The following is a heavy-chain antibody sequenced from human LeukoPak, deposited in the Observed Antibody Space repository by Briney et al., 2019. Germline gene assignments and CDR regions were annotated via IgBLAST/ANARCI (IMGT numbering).Heavy chain of an antibody. CDR1: GGSFSSYC. Sequence: SETLSLTCPVYGGSFSSYCWYWARHPPGKGMGWHVLINISGRPKNNPSLKSRVTISVDTPKTQYSLILSYVTAAAPAGYDFARGQFQRDYWRQGTML. J-gene: IGHJ4*02. D-gene: IGHD5-24*01. CDR3: ARGQFQRDY. CDR2: INISGRP. V-gene: IGHV4-34*01.